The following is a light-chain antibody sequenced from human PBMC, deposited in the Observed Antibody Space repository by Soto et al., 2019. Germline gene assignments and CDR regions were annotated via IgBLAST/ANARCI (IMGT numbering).Light chain of an antibody. CDR2: DAS. Sequence: DIQMTQSPSTLSASVGDRVTITCRASQSISSWLAWYQQKPGKAPKLLTYDASSLESGVPSRFSGSGSGTEFSLTISSLQPDDFATYYCQQYNNYWTFGQGTKVDIK. V-gene: IGKV1-5*01. CDR3: QQYNNYWT. J-gene: IGKJ1*01. CDR1: QSISSW.